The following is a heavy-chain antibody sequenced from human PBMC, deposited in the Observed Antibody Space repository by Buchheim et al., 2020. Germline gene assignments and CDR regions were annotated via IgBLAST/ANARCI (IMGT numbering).Heavy chain of an antibody. J-gene: IGHJ3*02. CDR1: GFTFSTYS. Sequence: EVQLVESGGGLVQPGGSLRLSCAASGFTFSTYSMNWVRQAPGKGLEWLSYIRGGSSTITYADSVQGQFTISRDDAKNSLSLQMNSLRVEDTAIYYCVRDHLHAFDIWGQGT. V-gene: IGHV3-48*01. CDR3: VRDHLHAFDI. CDR2: IRGGSSTI.